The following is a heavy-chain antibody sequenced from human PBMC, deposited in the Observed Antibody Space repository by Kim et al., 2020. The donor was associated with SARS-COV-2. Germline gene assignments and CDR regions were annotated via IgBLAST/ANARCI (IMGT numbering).Heavy chain of an antibody. CDR3: ARGRYKEMMIDYYYGMDV. CDR2: MNPNSGNT. J-gene: IGHJ6*02. CDR1: GYTFTSYD. D-gene: IGHD3-16*02. V-gene: IGHV1-8*01. Sequence: ASVKVSCKASGYTFTSYDINWVRQATGQGLEWMGWMNPNSGNTGYAQKFQGRVTMTRNTSISTAYMELSSLRSEDTAVYYCARGRYKEMMIDYYYGMDVWGQGTTVTVSS.